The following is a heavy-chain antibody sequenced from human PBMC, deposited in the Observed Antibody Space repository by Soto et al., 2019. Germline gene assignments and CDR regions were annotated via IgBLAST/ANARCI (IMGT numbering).Heavy chain of an antibody. CDR2: TYCRSKWYN. CDR1: GNNVSSNSDA. Sequence: PSEALALTCDRFGNNVSSNSDARNSIRQCQSRGLERLRRTYCRSKWYNNSAVSVKSRITINQDTSKNQFSLKLNWVTHKDTAVYYCARVESVTGHHSQYSTDFWGQGTSVTL. D-gene: IGHD3-9*01. V-gene: IGHV6-1*01. CDR3: ARVESVTGHHSQYSTDF. J-gene: IGHJ6*02.